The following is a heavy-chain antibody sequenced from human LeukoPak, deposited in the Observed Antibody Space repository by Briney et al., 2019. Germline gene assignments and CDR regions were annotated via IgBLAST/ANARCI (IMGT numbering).Heavy chain of an antibody. D-gene: IGHD6-19*01. V-gene: IGHV1-2*06. CDR2: INPNSGGT. Sequence: ASVKVSCKASGYTFTGYLMHWVRAALGQGVEWMERINPNSGGTNYAQKFQGTVTMTRDTSISTAYMELSRLRSDDTAVYYCARVEQWLAFDYWGQGTLVTVSS. J-gene: IGHJ4*02. CDR3: ARVEQWLAFDY. CDR1: GYTFTGYL.